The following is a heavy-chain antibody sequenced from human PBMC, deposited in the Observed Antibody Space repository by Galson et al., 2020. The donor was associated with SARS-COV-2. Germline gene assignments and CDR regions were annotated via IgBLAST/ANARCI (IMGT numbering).Heavy chain of an antibody. CDR2: ISYDGSNK. V-gene: IGHV3-30-3*01. J-gene: IGHJ4*02. CDR3: ARAETAAADSDY. D-gene: IGHD6-13*01. CDR1: GFTFSSYA. Sequence: GGSPRLPCAASGFTFSSYAMHWVRQAPGKGLEWVAVISYDGSNKYYADSVKGRFTISRDNSKNTLYLQMNSLRAEDTAVYYCARAETAAADSDYWGQGTLVTVSS.